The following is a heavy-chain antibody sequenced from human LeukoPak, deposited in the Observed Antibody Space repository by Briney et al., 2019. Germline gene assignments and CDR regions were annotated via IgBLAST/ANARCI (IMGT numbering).Heavy chain of an antibody. CDR3: ARTDLPAATLGGSAFDI. CDR1: GFTFSSYA. Sequence: PGGSLRLFCAASGFTFSSYAMHWVRQAPGKGLKYVSAISSNGGITYYANSVKGRFTISRDNSKNTLYLQMGSLRAEDMAVYYCARTDLPAATLGGSAFDIWGQGTMVTVSS. J-gene: IGHJ3*02. V-gene: IGHV3-64*01. CDR2: ISSNGGIT. D-gene: IGHD3-16*01.